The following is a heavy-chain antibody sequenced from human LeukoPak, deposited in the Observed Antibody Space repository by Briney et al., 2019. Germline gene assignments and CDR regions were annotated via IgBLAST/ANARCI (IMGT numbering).Heavy chain of an antibody. CDR3: ARDLVAAAFNWFDP. CDR2: IYTSGST. CDR1: GGSISSYY. D-gene: IGHD6-13*01. J-gene: IGHJ5*02. Sequence: PSETLSLTCTVSGGSISSYYWSWIRQPAGKGLEWIGRIYTSGSTNYNPSLKSRVTMSVDTSKNQSSLKLSSVTAADTAVYYCARDLVAAAFNWFDPWGQGTLVTVSS. V-gene: IGHV4-4*07.